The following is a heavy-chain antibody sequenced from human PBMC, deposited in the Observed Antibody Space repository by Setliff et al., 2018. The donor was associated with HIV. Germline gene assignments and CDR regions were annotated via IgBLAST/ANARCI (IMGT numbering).Heavy chain of an antibody. CDR3: AKTLPTLYPPHDYYFAMDV. Sequence: GGSLRLSCAPSGFTFGSYAMSWVRQAPGKGLEWVSVISGSGDSTFYADSLKGRFTISRDNSKNTLYLQMNSLRAEDTAVYYCAKTLPTLYPPHDYYFAMDVCGQGTTVTVS. CDR2: ISGSGDST. D-gene: IGHD2-15*01. J-gene: IGHJ6*02. V-gene: IGHV3-23*01. CDR1: GFTFGSYA.